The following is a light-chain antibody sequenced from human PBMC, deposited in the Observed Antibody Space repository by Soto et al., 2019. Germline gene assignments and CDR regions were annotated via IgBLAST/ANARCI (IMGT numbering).Light chain of an antibody. CDR3: QSYDSSLSGPYV. V-gene: IGLV1-40*01. Sequence: QSVLTQPPSVSGSPGQRVTISCTWSSSNIGAGYDVHWYQQLPGTAPKLLIYGNSNRPSGVPDRFSGSKSGTSASLAITGLQAEDEADYYCQSYDSSLSGPYVFGTGTKVTV. CDR2: GNS. CDR1: SSNIGAGYD. J-gene: IGLJ1*01.